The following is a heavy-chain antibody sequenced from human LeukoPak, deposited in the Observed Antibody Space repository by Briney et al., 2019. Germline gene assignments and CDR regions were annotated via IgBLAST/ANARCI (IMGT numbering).Heavy chain of an antibody. J-gene: IGHJ5*02. Sequence: GGSLRLSCAASGFTFSSYAMSWVRQAPGKGLEWVSAISGSGGSTYYADSVKGRFTISRDNAKNTLYLQMNSLRAEDTAVYYWAKGVYSSSWYDWFDPWGQGTLVTVSS. V-gene: IGHV3-23*01. CDR3: AKGVYSSSWYDWFDP. CDR1: GFTFSSYA. CDR2: ISGSGGST. D-gene: IGHD6-13*01.